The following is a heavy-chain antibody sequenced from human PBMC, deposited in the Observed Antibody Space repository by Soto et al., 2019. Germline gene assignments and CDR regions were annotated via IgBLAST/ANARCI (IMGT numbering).Heavy chain of an antibody. Sequence: QVQLKESGPGLVKPSQTLSLTCVISGDSVSSNSAAWNWIRQSPSRGLEWLGRTYYRTRWYYDYAVSVRSRITVNPDTSKNQFSLQLTSVTPEDTAVYYCAGTTSHYWYYMDVWGKGTTVTVSS. CDR3: AGTTSHYWYYMDV. D-gene: IGHD1-7*01. CDR1: GDSVSSNSAA. CDR2: TYYRTRWYY. J-gene: IGHJ6*03. V-gene: IGHV6-1*01.